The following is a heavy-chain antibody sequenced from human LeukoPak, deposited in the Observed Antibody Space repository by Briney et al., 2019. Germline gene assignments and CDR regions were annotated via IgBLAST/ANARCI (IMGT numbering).Heavy chain of an antibody. J-gene: IGHJ4*02. CDR2: ISYDGSNK. V-gene: IGHV3-30-3*01. CDR3: AREPYYDFWSGYYTGMSFDY. CDR1: GFTFSSYA. Sequence: GGSLRLSCAASGFTFSSYAMHWVRQAPGKGLEWAAVISYDGSNKYYADSVKGRFTISRDNSKNTLYLQMNSLRAEDTAVYYCAREPYYDFWSGYYTGMSFDYWGQGTLVTVSS. D-gene: IGHD3-3*01.